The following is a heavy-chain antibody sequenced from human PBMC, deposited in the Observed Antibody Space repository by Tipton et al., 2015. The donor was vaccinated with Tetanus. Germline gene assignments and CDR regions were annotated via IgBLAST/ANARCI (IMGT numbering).Heavy chain of an antibody. CDR1: GFTFSSYG. Sequence: SLRLSCAASGFTFSSYGMHWVRQAPGKGLEWVADISYDGSNKYYADSVKGRFTISRDNSKITLYLQINSLRAEDTAVYYCAKDHGGDYPYYYYYYGMDVWGQGTTVTVSS. J-gene: IGHJ6*02. CDR3: AKDHGGDYPYYYYYYGMDV. V-gene: IGHV3-30*18. D-gene: IGHD4-17*01. CDR2: ISYDGSNK.